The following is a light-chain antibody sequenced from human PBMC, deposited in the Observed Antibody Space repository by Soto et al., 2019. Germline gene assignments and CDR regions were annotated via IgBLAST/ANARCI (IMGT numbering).Light chain of an antibody. V-gene: IGKV3-20*01. CDR3: QQYGDSPIT. CDR2: DAS. J-gene: IGKJ5*01. CDR1: QSVTSNY. Sequence: EIVLTQSPGTLSLSPGERATLSCRASQSVTSNYLAWYQQRPGQAPRLLIYDASNRATGTPDRFLGRGSGTDFTLIISRLEPEDVAVYYCQQYGDSPITFGQGTRLEIK.